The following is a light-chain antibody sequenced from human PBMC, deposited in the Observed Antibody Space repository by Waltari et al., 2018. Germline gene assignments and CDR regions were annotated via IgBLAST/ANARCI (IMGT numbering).Light chain of an antibody. Sequence: DIQMTQSPSSLSASVGDRVTITCRASQGISNYLAWYQQKPGQVPQLLIYAASTLQAGVPSRFSGGGSWTDFTLTISSLRPEDVATYYCQKYTSAPATFGQGTKLEIK. CDR2: AAS. J-gene: IGKJ2*01. V-gene: IGKV1-27*01. CDR1: QGISNY. CDR3: QKYTSAPAT.